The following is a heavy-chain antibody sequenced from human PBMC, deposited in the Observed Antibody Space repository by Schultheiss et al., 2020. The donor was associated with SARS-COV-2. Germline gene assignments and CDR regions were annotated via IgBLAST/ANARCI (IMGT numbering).Heavy chain of an antibody. V-gene: IGHV3-23*01. J-gene: IGHJ1*01. CDR3: AKERDEYSYGYFQH. D-gene: IGHD5-18*01. CDR2: ISGSGGST. CDR1: GFTFSSYA. Sequence: GESLKISCAASGFTFSSYAMSWVRQAPGKGLEWVSAISGSGGSTYYADSVKGRFTISRDNSKNTLYLQMNSLRAEDTAVYYCAKERDEYSYGYFQHWGQGTLVTVSS.